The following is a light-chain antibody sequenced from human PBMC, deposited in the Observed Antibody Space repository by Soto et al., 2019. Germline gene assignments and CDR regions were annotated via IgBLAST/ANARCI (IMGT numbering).Light chain of an antibody. Sequence: DIQMTQSPSTLSASVGDRVTITCLASQSISTWLAWYQQKPGKAPKVLIYDASRLESGVPSRFRGRGSRTDFTLTISSLQPADFATYYCQQYNSYSWKFGKGTKVDI. CDR3: QQYNSYSWK. CDR2: DAS. CDR1: QSISTW. V-gene: IGKV1-5*01. J-gene: IGKJ1*01.